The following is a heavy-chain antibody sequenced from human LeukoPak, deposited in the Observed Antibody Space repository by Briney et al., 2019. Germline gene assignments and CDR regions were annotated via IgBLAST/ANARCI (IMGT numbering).Heavy chain of an antibody. CDR3: ARATIFGVVPRLDGMDV. V-gene: IGHV4-61*05. CDR1: GGSISSSSYY. CDR2: IYYSGST. D-gene: IGHD3-3*01. J-gene: IGHJ6*02. Sequence: SETLSLTCTVSGGSISSSSYYWGWIRQPPGKGLEWIGYIYYSGSTNYNPSLKSRVTISVDTSKNQFSLKLSSVTAADTAVYYGARATIFGVVPRLDGMDVWGQGTTVTVSS.